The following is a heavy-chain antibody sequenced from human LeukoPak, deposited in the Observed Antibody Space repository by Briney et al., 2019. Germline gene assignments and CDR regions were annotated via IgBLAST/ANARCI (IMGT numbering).Heavy chain of an antibody. V-gene: IGHV3-64*01. Sequence: GGSLRLSCAASGFTISRSSMHWVRQAPGKGLEFVSAISRSGGNTYYANSVKGRFTISRDTSKNTLYLQVGSLRVEDMAVYYCARVGDRSGNGYSHWGQGTLVTVSS. CDR3: ARVGDRSGNGYSH. D-gene: IGHD2-2*03. CDR2: ISRSGGNT. J-gene: IGHJ4*02. CDR1: GFTISRSS.